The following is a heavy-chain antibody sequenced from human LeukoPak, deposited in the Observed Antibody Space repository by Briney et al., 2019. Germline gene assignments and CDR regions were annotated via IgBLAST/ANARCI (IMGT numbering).Heavy chain of an antibody. CDR3: AREQNFWSGYGAFDI. D-gene: IGHD3-3*01. CDR2: IYYSGST. V-gene: IGHV4-59*01. J-gene: IGHJ3*02. Sequence: SETLSLTCTVSGGSISSYYWSWIRQPPGKGLEWIGYIYYSGSTNYNPSLKSRVTISVDTSKNQFSLKLSSVTAPDTAVYYCAREQNFWSGYGAFDIWGQGTMVTVSS. CDR1: GGSISSYY.